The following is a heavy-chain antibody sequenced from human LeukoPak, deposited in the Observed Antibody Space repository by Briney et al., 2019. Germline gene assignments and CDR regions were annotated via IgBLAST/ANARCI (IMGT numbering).Heavy chain of an antibody. J-gene: IGHJ4*02. CDR3: ARDKEEGATKLDS. CDR2: IKQDGSEK. CDR1: GFTFTKYW. V-gene: IGHV3-7*03. Sequence: PEGSLRLSCAASGFTFTKYWMSWIRQVPGKGPEWVANIKQDGSEKYYVDSVKGRFTISRDNAKNSLYLQMDSLRAEDTAVYYCARDKEEGATKLDSWGQGTLVTVSS. D-gene: IGHD1-26*01.